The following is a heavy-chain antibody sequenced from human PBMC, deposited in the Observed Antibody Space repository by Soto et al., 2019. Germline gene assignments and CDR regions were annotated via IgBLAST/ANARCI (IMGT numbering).Heavy chain of an antibody. J-gene: IGHJ4*01. Sequence: QVQLVQSGAEVKKPGASVRVSCKTSGFTFRVKGITWVRQAPGQGLEWMGWISANNGDTHYAQKFQGRVTLTTDSSTSTAYMEVRSLGSDDTAVYYCARKGTGAPVDYWGHGTLVTVSS. CDR2: ISANNGDT. CDR1: GFTFRVKG. CDR3: ARKGTGAPVDY. D-gene: IGHD1-1*01. V-gene: IGHV1-18*01.